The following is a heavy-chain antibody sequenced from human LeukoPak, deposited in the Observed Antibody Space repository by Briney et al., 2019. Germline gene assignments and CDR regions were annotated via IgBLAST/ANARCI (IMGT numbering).Heavy chain of an antibody. Sequence: SETLSLTCTVSGGSIGSYYWSWIRQPPGKGLEWIGYIYYSGSTNYNPSLKSRVTISVDTSKNQFSLKLSSVTAADTAVYYCARGGPGYCSSTSCYIARFDYWGQGTLVTVSS. V-gene: IGHV4-59*01. CDR2: IYYSGST. CDR3: ARGGPGYCSSTSCYIARFDY. CDR1: GGSIGSYY. J-gene: IGHJ4*02. D-gene: IGHD2-2*03.